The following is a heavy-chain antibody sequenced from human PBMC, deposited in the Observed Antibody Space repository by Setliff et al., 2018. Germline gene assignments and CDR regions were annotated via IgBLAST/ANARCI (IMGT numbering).Heavy chain of an antibody. Sequence: SETLSLTCTVSGGSISSSNYYWGWIRQPPGKGLEWIGNIYYGGSAYYNPSLKSRVTISVDTSKNQFSLKLSSVTAADTAMYYCARILGYCSGGSCYVTYWGQGTLVTSPQ. J-gene: IGHJ4*02. CDR2: IYYGGSA. CDR1: GGSISSSNYY. CDR3: ARILGYCSGGSCYVTY. V-gene: IGHV4-39*07. D-gene: IGHD2-15*01.